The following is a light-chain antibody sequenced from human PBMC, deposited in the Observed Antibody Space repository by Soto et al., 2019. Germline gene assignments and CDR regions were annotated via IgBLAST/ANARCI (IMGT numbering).Light chain of an antibody. J-gene: IGLJ1*01. Sequence: QSALTQPASVSGSPGQSITISCTGTSSDAGGYSYVSWYQQLPGKAPKLMIYDVSDRPSGVSNRFSGSKSGNTASLTISGLQAEDEADYYCSSYTSSSLYVFGTGTKVTVL. CDR2: DVS. CDR3: SSYTSSSLYV. CDR1: SSDAGGYSY. V-gene: IGLV2-14*01.